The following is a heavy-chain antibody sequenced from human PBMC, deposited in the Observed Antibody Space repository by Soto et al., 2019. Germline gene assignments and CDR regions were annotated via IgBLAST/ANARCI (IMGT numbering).Heavy chain of an antibody. J-gene: IGHJ3*02. CDR1: GGTFSTYA. CDR2: IIPMFGTA. CDR3: ARGGENAFDI. D-gene: IGHD3-10*01. V-gene: IGHV1-69*13. Sequence: SVKVSCKAPGGTFSTYAISWVRQAPGQGLEWMGGIIPMFGTANYAQRFQGRVTITADESTSTAYMELSSLRSEDTAVYYCARGGENAFDIWGQGTMVTVSS.